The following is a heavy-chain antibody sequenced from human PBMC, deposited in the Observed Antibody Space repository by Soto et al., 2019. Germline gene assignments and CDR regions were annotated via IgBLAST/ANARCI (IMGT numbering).Heavy chain of an antibody. CDR3: AISLGTTVTSPFGY. J-gene: IGHJ4*02. D-gene: IGHD4-17*01. CDR2: IYPGDSDA. Sequence: GESLKISCKGSGYSFATYWIGWVRQMPGKGLEWMGIIYPGDSDARYGPSFQGQVTISADKSIITAYLQWSSLRASDTAVYYCAISLGTTVTSPFGYWGQGTLVTVSS. V-gene: IGHV5-51*01. CDR1: GYSFATYW.